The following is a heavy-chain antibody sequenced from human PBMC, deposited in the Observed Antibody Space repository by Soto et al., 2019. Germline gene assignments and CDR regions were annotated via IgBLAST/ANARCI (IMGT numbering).Heavy chain of an antibody. J-gene: IGHJ6*02. Sequence: PGGSLRLSCAASGFTFSSYSMNWVRQAPGKGLEWVSSISSSSSYIYYADSVKGRFTISRDNANNSLYLQMNSLRAEDTAVYYCARVPLMGSYYYYGMDVWGQGTTVTVSS. CDR2: ISSSSSYI. D-gene: IGHD3-10*01. CDR3: ARVPLMGSYYYYGMDV. V-gene: IGHV3-21*01. CDR1: GFTFSSYS.